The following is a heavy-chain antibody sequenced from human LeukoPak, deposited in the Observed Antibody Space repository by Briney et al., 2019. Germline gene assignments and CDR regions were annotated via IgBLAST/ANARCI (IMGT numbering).Heavy chain of an antibody. D-gene: IGHD6-13*01. Sequence: GGSLRLSCAASGFTFSSYSMNWVRQAPGKGLEWVSYISSSSSTIYYADSVKGRFTISRDNAKNSLYLQMNSLRAEDTAVYYCARGGAAAARKRGVDYWGQGTLVTVSS. CDR3: ARGGAAAARKRGVDY. CDR1: GFTFSSYS. V-gene: IGHV3-48*04. J-gene: IGHJ4*02. CDR2: ISSSSSTI.